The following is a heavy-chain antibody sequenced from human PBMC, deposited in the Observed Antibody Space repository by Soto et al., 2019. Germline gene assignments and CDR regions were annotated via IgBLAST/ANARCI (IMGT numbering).Heavy chain of an antibody. D-gene: IGHD3-3*01. J-gene: IGHJ4*02. CDR3: ARELRHPYTIFGVVPLSPPEGYFDY. CDR2: INPSGGST. Sequence: QVQLVQSGAEVKKPGASVKVSCKASGYTFTSYYMHWVRQAPGQGLEWMGIINPSGGSTSYAQKIQGRVTMTRDTSTSTVYMELSSLRSEDTAVYYCARELRHPYTIFGVVPLSPPEGYFDYWGQGTLVTVSS. CDR1: GYTFTSYY. V-gene: IGHV1-46*01.